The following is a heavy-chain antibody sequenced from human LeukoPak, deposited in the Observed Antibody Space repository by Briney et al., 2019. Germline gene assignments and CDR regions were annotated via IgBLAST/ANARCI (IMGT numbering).Heavy chain of an antibody. Sequence: GESLKIPCKGSGYTFTSYCIGWVRQTPGKGLEWMGIIYPGDSDTRYSPSFQGQVTISADKSISTAYLQWSSLKASDTAMYYCARRGAHYYDSSVFDAWGQGTLVTVSS. J-gene: IGHJ5*02. D-gene: IGHD3-22*01. CDR2: IYPGDSDT. V-gene: IGHV5-51*01. CDR1: GYTFTSYC. CDR3: ARRGAHYYDSSVFDA.